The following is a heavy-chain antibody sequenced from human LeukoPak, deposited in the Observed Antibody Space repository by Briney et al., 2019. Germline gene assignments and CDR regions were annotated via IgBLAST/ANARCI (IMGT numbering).Heavy chain of an antibody. Sequence: PGGSLRLSCAASGFTFSSHWMHWVRQAPGKGLVWVSRINSDGSSTSYADSVKGRFTISRDNAKNTLYLQMNSLRAEDTAVCYCARVPPDYYYYYGMDVWGQGTTVTVSS. V-gene: IGHV3-74*01. CDR3: ARVPPDYYYYYGMDV. J-gene: IGHJ6*02. CDR2: INSDGSST. CDR1: GFTFSSHW.